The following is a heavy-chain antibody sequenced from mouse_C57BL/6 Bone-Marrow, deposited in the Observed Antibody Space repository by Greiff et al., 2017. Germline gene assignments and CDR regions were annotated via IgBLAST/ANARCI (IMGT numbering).Heavy chain of an antibody. J-gene: IGHJ2*01. Sequence: QVQLQQSGAELVMPGASVKLSCKASGYTFTSYWMHWVKQRPGQGLEWIGEIDPSDSYTNYNQKFKGKSTVTVDKSSSTAYMQLSSLTSEDSAVYYCARDDGYYDYFDYWGQGTTLTVSS. CDR1: GYTFTSYW. V-gene: IGHV1-69*01. CDR3: ARDDGYYDYFDY. CDR2: IDPSDSYT. D-gene: IGHD2-3*01.